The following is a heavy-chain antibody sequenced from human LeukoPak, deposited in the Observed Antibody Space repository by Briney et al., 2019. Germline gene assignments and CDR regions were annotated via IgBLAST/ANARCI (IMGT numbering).Heavy chain of an antibody. J-gene: IGHJ6*02. V-gene: IGHV3-21*01. CDR2: ISSSSSYI. CDR3: AAQAGTGPYYYYGMDV. D-gene: IGHD6-19*01. CDR1: GFTFSSYS. Sequence: GGSLRLSCAASGFTFSSYSMNWVRQAPGKGLEWVSSISSSSSYIYYADSVKGRFTISRDNAKNSLYLQMNSLRAEDTAVYYCAAQAGTGPYYYYGMDVSGQGTTVTVSS.